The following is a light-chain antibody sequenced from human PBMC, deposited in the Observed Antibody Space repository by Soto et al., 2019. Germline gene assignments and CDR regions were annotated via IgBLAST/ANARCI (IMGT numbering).Light chain of an antibody. CDR2: EVN. V-gene: IGLV2-18*02. CDR1: NSDVGSDNH. CDR3: SSYTTSITYV. J-gene: IGLJ1*01. Sequence: QSALTQPPSVSGSPGQSVTISCTGTNSDVGSDNHVSWYQQPPGTAPKLVIYEVNNRPSGVPDRFSGSKSGNTASLTISGLQAEDEDDYYCSSYTTSITYVFGTGTKLTVL.